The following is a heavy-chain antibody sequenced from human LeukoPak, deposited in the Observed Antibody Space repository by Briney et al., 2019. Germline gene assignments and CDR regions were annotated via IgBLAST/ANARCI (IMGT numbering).Heavy chain of an antibody. V-gene: IGHV4-59*08. CDR1: GGSISSYY. CDR3: ARVFGGNDFNYYYYYMDV. CDR2: IYYSGST. Sequence: PSETLSLTCTVSGGSISSYYWSWIRQPPGKGLEWIGYIYYSGSTTYNPSLKSRVTISVDTSKNQFSLKLSSVTAADTAVYYCARVFGGNDFNYYYYYMDVWGKGTTATISS. J-gene: IGHJ6*03. D-gene: IGHD5-12*01.